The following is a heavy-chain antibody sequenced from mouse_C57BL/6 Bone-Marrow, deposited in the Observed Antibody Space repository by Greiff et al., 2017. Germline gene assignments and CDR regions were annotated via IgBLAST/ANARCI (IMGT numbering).Heavy chain of an antibody. V-gene: IGHV5-9-1*02. CDR2: ISSGGDYI. CDR1: GFTFSSYA. CDR3: TRDYDYDPFAY. J-gene: IGHJ3*01. Sequence: EVKVEESGEGLVKPGGSLKLSCAASGFTFSSYAMSWVRQTPEKRLEWVAYISSGGDYIYYADTVKGRFTISRDNARNTLYLQMSSLKSEDTAMYYCTRDYDYDPFAYWGQGTLVTVSA. D-gene: IGHD2-4*01.